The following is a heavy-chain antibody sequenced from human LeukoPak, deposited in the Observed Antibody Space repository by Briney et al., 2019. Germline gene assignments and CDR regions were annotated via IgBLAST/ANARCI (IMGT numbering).Heavy chain of an antibody. J-gene: IGHJ3*02. D-gene: IGHD3-9*01. CDR3: ATGSIPSYDILTGYYFKPKRPFAFDI. Sequence: ASVKVSCKASGYTFTSYGISWVRQAPGQGLEWMGWISAYNGNTNYAQKLQGRVTMTTDTSTSTAYMELRSLRSDDTAVYYCATGSIPSYDILTGYYFKPKRPFAFDIWGQGTMVTVSS. V-gene: IGHV1-18*01. CDR1: GYTFTSYG. CDR2: ISAYNGNT.